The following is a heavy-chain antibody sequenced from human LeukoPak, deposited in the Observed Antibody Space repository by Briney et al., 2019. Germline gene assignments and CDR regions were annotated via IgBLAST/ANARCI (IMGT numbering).Heavy chain of an antibody. V-gene: IGHV3-30-3*01. CDR3: ARDASCSSTSCYSEFDY. CDR2: ISYDGSNK. D-gene: IGHD2-2*02. CDR1: GFTFSSYA. J-gene: IGHJ4*02. Sequence: PGRSLRLSCAASGFTFSSYAMHWVRQAPGKGLEWVAVISYDGSNKYYADSVKGRFTISRDNSKNTLYLQMNSLRAEDTAVYYCARDASCSSTSCYSEFDYWGQGTQVTVSS.